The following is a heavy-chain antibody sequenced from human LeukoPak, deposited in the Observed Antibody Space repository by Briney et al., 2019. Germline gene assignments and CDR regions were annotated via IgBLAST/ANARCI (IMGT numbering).Heavy chain of an antibody. CDR1: GYTFTGYY. D-gene: IGHD6-13*01. Sequence: ASVKVSCKASGYTFTGYYMHWVRQAPGQGLEWMGWINPNSGGTNYAQKFQGRVTMTRDTPISTAYMELSRLRSDDTAVYYCAREDSSSWYSGIDYWGQGTLVTVSS. V-gene: IGHV1-2*02. CDR2: INPNSGGT. CDR3: AREDSSSWYSGIDY. J-gene: IGHJ4*02.